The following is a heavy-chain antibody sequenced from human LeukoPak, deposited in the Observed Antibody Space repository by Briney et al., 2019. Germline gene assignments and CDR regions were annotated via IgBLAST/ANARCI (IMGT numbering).Heavy chain of an antibody. CDR2: IKSKTDGGTT. V-gene: IGHV3-15*01. CDR3: TRGYWFDP. CDR1: GFTFSNAW. D-gene: IGHD3-10*01. J-gene: IGHJ5*02. Sequence: GGSLRLSCAASGFTFSNAWMNWVRQAPGKGPEWAGRIKSKTDGGTTDYAAPVKGRFTISRDDSKTTLYLQMNSLTTEDTAVYYCTRGYWFDPWGQGTLVTVSS.